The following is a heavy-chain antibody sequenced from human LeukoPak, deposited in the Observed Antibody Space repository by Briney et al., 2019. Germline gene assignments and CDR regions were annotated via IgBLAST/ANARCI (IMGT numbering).Heavy chain of an antibody. D-gene: IGHD1-26*01. Sequence: ASVKVSCKASGYTFTGYYMHWVRQAPGQGLEWMGWINPNSGGTNYAQKFQGRVTMTGDTSISTAYMELSRLRSDDTAVYYCARLYEWELISDYWGQGTLVTVSS. CDR3: ARLYEWELISDY. CDR1: GYTFTGYY. J-gene: IGHJ4*02. CDR2: INPNSGGT. V-gene: IGHV1-2*02.